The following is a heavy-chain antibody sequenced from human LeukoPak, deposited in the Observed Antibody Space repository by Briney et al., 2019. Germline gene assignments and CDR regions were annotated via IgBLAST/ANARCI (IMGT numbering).Heavy chain of an antibody. Sequence: SQTLSLTCAISGDSVSSNSAAWNWIRQSPSRGLEWLGRTYYRSNWIYESAASVKSRITINPDTSRNQFSLHLNSVIPEDTAVFCARAPDDLLHGRAFDIWGQGTMVTVSS. CDR2: TYYRSNWIY. CDR1: GDSVSSNSAA. CDR3: ARAPDDLLHGRAFDI. D-gene: IGHD3-3*01. J-gene: IGHJ3*02. V-gene: IGHV6-1*01.